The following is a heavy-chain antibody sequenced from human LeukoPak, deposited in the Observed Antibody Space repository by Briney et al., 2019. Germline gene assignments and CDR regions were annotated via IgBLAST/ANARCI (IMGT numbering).Heavy chain of an antibody. Sequence: GSLRLSCAASGFTFSDYYMSWIRQPPGKGLEWIGEINHSGSTNYNPSLKSRVTISVDTSKNQFSLKLSSVTAADTAVYYCARGRLNYCGGDCYSYAFDIWGQGTMVTVSS. D-gene: IGHD2-21*02. CDR3: ARGRLNYCGGDCYSYAFDI. CDR1: GFTFSDYY. J-gene: IGHJ3*02. V-gene: IGHV4-34*01. CDR2: INHSGST.